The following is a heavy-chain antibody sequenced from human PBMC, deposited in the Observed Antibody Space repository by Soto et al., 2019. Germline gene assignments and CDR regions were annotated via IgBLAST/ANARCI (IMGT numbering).Heavy chain of an antibody. V-gene: IGHV1-3*01. J-gene: IGHJ5*02. CDR2: ISAGNGNT. D-gene: IGHD5-12*01. Sequence: ASVKVSCKASGYSFTTYAIHWVRQAPGQRLEWMGWISAGNGNTKYSQKFQDRVTITRDTSASTVYMELNSLTSEDTAFYYCARGYSGYDFWFDPWGQGTQVTVSS. CDR1: GYSFTTYA. CDR3: ARGYSGYDFWFDP.